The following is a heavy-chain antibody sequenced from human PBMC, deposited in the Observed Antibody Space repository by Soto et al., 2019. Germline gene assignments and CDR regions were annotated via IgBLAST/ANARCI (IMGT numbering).Heavy chain of an antibody. V-gene: IGHV3-74*01. J-gene: IGHJ4*02. CDR3: AREFASDNDY. D-gene: IGHD1-1*01. CDR2: IDGDGSRT. CDR1: GFTFSGYW. Sequence: EVQLVESGGGLVQPGGSLRLSCAASGFTFSGYWMHWVRQAPGKGLVWVSRIDGDGSRTNYADSVKGRFSISRDNAKNTMYLQMNSLRDEDTAVYYWAREFASDNDYWGQGTLVTVSS.